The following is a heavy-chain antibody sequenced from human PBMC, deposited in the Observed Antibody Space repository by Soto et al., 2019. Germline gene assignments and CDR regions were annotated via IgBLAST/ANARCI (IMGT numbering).Heavy chain of an antibody. CDR1: GDSITTRY. D-gene: IGHD5-18*01. CDR3: ARDLDTATYFDY. CDR2: IHYSGSS. V-gene: IGHV4-30-4*01. J-gene: IGHJ4*01. Sequence: PSETLSLTCTVSGDSITTRYWSWIRQPPGKGLEWIGFIHYSGSSYYNPSPKSRVTISVDTSKNQFSLKLDSVTAADTAVYYCARDLDTATYFDYWGHGTLVTVSS.